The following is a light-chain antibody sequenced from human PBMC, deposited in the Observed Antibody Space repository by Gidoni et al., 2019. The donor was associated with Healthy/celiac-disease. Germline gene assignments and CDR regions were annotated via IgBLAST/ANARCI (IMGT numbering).Light chain of an antibody. CDR1: QSVLYNSNNKNY. CDR2: WAS. Sequence: DIVMTQSPDSLAVSLGERATINCKSSQSVLYNSNNKNYLALYQQKPGQPPKLLIYWASTRESGVPDRFSGSGSGTDFTLTISSLQAEDVAVYYCQQYYSIPYTFGQGTKLEIK. CDR3: QQYYSIPYT. J-gene: IGKJ2*01. V-gene: IGKV4-1*01.